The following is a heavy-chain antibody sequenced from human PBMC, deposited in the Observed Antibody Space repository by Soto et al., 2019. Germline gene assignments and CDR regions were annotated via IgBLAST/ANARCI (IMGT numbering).Heavy chain of an antibody. CDR2: IFANGHT. Sequence: PLETLSLTCIVSGGSISEKYWNWVRQPPGKGLEWIGLIFANGHTDYNPSLKSRVTMSVDASKNQFSLRLTSMTAADTAVYYCVASLAASGLNWLDPWGRGTLVTVS. CDR1: GGSISEKY. D-gene: IGHD6-13*01. CDR3: VASLAASGLNWLDP. V-gene: IGHV4-4*07. J-gene: IGHJ5*02.